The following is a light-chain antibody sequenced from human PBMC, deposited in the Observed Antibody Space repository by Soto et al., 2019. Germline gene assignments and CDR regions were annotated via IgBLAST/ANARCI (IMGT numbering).Light chain of an antibody. Sequence: ALPMTQSPSSLSASVGDRVTITCRSSQDIRTELGWYQQKPGKAPKLLIYGATTLQSGVPSRFGGSGSGTELTLTISGLQPEDFATYYCLQDYNYPRTFGQGTKVEVK. CDR3: LQDYNYPRT. CDR1: QDIRTE. V-gene: IGKV1-6*01. CDR2: GAT. J-gene: IGKJ1*01.